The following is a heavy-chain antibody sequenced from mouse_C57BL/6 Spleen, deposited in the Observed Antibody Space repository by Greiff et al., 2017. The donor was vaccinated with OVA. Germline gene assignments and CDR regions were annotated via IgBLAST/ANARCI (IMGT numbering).Heavy chain of an antibody. Sequence: EVQLQQSGPVLVKPGASVKMSCKASGYTFTDYYMNWVKQSHGKSLEWIGVINPYNGGTNYNQKFKGRATLNVDKTSSTAYMELDSLTSEDSAAYYCARDGEGAYWGQGTLVTVSS. CDR2: INPYNGGT. CDR1: GYTFTDYY. CDR3: ARDGEGAY. V-gene: IGHV1-19*01. D-gene: IGHD2-13*01. J-gene: IGHJ3*01.